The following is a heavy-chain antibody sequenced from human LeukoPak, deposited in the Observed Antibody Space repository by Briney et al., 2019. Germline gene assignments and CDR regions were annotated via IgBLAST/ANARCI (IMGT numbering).Heavy chain of an antibody. V-gene: IGHV1-18*01. CDR3: ARPRSLMTRDAFDI. CDR1: GYTFTSYD. D-gene: IGHD4-11*01. Sequence: ASVKVSCKAPGYTFTSYDINWVRQAPGQGLEWMGWISGYNGNTNYAQKFQGRVTMTTDTSTSTVYLELRSLRSDDTAVYYCARPRSLMTRDAFDIWGQGTMVTVSS. CDR2: ISGYNGNT. J-gene: IGHJ3*02.